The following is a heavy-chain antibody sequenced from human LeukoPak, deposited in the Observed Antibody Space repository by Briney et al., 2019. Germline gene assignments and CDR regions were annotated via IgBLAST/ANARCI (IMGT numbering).Heavy chain of an antibody. CDR3: ARGYMGGFDA. CDR2: IYHRGIT. V-gene: IGHV4-59*01. Sequence: SETLSLTCTVSGDSFTNFYWSWIRQPPGKRLEWIGYIYHRGITNYNPSLKSRVTMSVDASKKQFSLKLRFLTAEDTAVYFCARGYMGGFDAWGQGTLVTASS. J-gene: IGHJ5*02. D-gene: IGHD3-16*01. CDR1: GDSFTNFY.